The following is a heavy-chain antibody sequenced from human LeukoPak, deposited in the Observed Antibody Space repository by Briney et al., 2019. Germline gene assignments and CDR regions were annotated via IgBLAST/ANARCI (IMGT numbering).Heavy chain of an antibody. CDR3: ARFTIAAARNNWLDP. J-gene: IGHJ5*02. D-gene: IGHD6-13*01. CDR1: GYTFTSYG. V-gene: IGHV1-18*01. Sequence: ASVKVSCKASGYTFTSYGISWVRQAPGQGLEWMGWISAYNGNTNYAQKLQGRVTMTTDTSTSTAYMELRSLRSDDTAVYYCARFTIAAARNNWLDPWGQGTLVTVSS. CDR2: ISAYNGNT.